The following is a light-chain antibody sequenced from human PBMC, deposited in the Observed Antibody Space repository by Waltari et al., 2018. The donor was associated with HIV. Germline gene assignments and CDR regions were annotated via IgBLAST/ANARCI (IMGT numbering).Light chain of an antibody. V-gene: IGLV2-23*02. CDR2: EVS. CDR1: SSDVGSYNL. Sequence: QSALTQPASVSGSPGQSITISCTGTSSDVGSYNLVSWYQQHPGKAPKLMIYEVSKLPSGVSNRFSGSKSGNTASLTISGLQAEDEADYYCCSYAGSKVFGGGTKLTVL. CDR3: CSYAGSKV. J-gene: IGLJ3*02.